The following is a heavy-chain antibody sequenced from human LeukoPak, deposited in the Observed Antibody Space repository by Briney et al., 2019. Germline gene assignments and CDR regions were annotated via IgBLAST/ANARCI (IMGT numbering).Heavy chain of an antibody. D-gene: IGHD3-16*02. CDR2: ISAYNGNT. Sequence: ASVKVSCKXSGYTFTSYGISWVRQAPGQGLEWMGWISAYNGNTNYAQKLQGRVTMTTDTSTSTAYMELRSLRSDDTAVYYCASTDYVWGSYRYRLDYWGQGTLVTVSS. CDR1: GYTFTSYG. J-gene: IGHJ4*02. CDR3: ASTDYVWGSYRYRLDY. V-gene: IGHV1-18*01.